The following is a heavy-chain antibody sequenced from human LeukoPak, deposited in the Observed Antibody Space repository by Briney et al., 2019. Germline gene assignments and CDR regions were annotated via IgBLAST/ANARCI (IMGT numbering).Heavy chain of an antibody. CDR1: GFTFTNYA. CDR2: ISGSGGST. J-gene: IGHJ4*02. V-gene: IGHV3-23*01. CDR3: AKRATIFGVVTKPYYFDY. Sequence: GGSLRLSCAASGFTFTNYAMTWVRQPPGKGLEWVPAISGSGGSTYYADSVKGRFTTSGDNSKNTLYLQMNSLRAEDTAVYYCAKRATIFGVVTKPYYFDYWGQGTLVTVSS. D-gene: IGHD3-3*01.